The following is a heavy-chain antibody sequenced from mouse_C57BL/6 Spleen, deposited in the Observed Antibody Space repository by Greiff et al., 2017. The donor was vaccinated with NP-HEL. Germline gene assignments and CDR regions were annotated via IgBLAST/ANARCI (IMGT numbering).Heavy chain of an antibody. D-gene: IGHD1-1*01. J-gene: IGHJ1*03. V-gene: IGHV5-9-1*02. Sequence: EVQLVESGEGLVKPGGSLKLSCAASGFTFSSYAMSWVRQTPEKRLEWVAYISSGGDYIYYADTVKGRFTISRDNARNTLYLQMSSLKSEDTAMYYCTRAYGSSHWYFDVWGTGTTVTVSS. CDR1: GFTFSSYA. CDR3: TRAYGSSHWYFDV. CDR2: ISSGGDYI.